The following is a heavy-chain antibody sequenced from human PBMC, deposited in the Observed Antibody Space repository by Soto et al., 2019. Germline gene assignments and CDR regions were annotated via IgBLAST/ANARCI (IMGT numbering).Heavy chain of an antibody. D-gene: IGHD2-15*01. Sequence: PGGSLRLSCAASGFTLSAYDMHWVRQAEGKGLEWVSALGAADDPYYLVSVKGRFTISRENAKNSLYLQMNNLRAGDTAVYYCARAYSGLLPRRPHYPCSMDVWGPGTLVTVS. J-gene: IGHJ6*02. CDR1: GFTLSAYD. CDR2: LGAADDP. V-gene: IGHV3-13*05. CDR3: ARAYSGLLPRRPHYPCSMDV.